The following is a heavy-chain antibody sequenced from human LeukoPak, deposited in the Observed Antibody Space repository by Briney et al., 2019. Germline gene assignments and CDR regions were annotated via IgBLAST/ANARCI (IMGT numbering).Heavy chain of an antibody. Sequence: SETLSLTCTVSGGSISSGDYYWSWIRQPPGNGLEGIGYIYYSGSTNYNPSLKSRVTISVDTSKNQFSLKLSSVTAADTAVSYCERGSYYYERSGYYSRIYYYYMDFWGKGTTATVSS. J-gene: IGHJ6*03. CDR2: IYYSGST. CDR3: ERGSYYYERSGYYSRIYYYYMDF. D-gene: IGHD3-22*01. V-gene: IGHV4-30-4*08. CDR1: GGSISSGDYY.